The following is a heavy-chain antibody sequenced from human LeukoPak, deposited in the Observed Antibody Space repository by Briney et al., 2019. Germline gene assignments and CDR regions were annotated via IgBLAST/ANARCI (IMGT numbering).Heavy chain of an antibody. D-gene: IGHD3-10*01. V-gene: IGHV4-59*01. CDR3: ARGLRWFGDPVGAFDI. J-gene: IGHJ3*02. Sequence: SETLSLTCTVSGGSISSYYWSWIRQPPGKGLEWIGYIYYSGSTNYNPSLKSRVTISVDTSKNQFSLKLSSVTAADTAVYYCARGLRWFGDPVGAFDIWGQGTMVTVSS. CDR1: GGSISSYY. CDR2: IYYSGST.